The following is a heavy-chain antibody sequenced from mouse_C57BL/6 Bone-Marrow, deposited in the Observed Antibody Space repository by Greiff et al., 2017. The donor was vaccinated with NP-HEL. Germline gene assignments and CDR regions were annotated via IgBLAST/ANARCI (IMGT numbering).Heavy chain of an antibody. D-gene: IGHD2-2*01. V-gene: IGHV1-81*01. J-gene: IGHJ2*01. CDR2: IYPRSGNT. CDR1: GYTFTSYG. CDR3: ARDGYVYFDY. Sequence: QVQLKESGAELARPGASVKLSCKASGYTFTSYGISWVKQRTGQGLEWIGEIYPRSGNTYYNEKFKGKAKLTADKSSSTAYMELRSLTSEDSAVYFCARDGYVYFDYWGQGTTLTVSS.